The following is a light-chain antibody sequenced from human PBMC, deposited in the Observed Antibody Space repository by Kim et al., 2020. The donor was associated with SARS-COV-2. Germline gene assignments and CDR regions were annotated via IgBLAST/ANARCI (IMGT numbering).Light chain of an antibody. CDR1: QSIINRY. CDR2: SAV. Sequence: EIVLTQSPGTLSLSPGERASLSCRASQSIINRYLAWYQQKPGQAPRLLIYSAVTTADGIPDRFIGSGAGTDFTLTISRLEPEDFAVYYCQQYGSSPFAFGQGTKVDIK. V-gene: IGKV3-20*01. CDR3: QQYGSSPFA. J-gene: IGKJ1*01.